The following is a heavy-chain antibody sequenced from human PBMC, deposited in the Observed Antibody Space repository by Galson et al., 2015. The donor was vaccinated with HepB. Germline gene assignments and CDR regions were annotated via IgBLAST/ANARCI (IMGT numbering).Heavy chain of an antibody. J-gene: IGHJ3*02. V-gene: IGHV5-51*01. CDR2: IYPGDSDT. CDR3: ARSEYYYGSGYGGMNAFDI. Sequence: QSGAEVKKPGESLKISCKGSGYSFTSYWIGWVRQMPGKGLEWMGIIYPGDSDTRYSPSFQGQVTISADKSISTAYLQWSSLKASDTAMYYCARSEYYYGSGYGGMNAFDIWGQGTMVTVSS. CDR1: GYSFTSYW. D-gene: IGHD3-10*01.